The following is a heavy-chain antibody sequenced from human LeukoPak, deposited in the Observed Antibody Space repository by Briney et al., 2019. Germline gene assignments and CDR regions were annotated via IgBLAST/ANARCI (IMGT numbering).Heavy chain of an antibody. V-gene: IGHV5-51*01. Sequence: RRESLKISCKGSGYSFTSYWIGWVRQMPGKGLECMGIIYPGDSDTRYSPSFQGQVTISADKSISTAYLQWSSLKASDTAMYYCARGSDYDILTGYYWFDYWGQGTLVTVSS. CDR3: ARGSDYDILTGYYWFDY. CDR1: GYSFTSYW. CDR2: IYPGDSDT. J-gene: IGHJ4*02. D-gene: IGHD3-9*01.